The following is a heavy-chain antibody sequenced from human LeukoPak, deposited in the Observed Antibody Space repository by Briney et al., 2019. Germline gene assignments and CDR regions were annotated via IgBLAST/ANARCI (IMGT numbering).Heavy chain of an antibody. Sequence: PGGSLRLSCAASGFDFSDHGMHWVRQAPGKGLEWVAVISRHGSTKIYAASVKGRFTISRDNSENTMYLQMDSLRPEDTAVYFCAKEYSSGWSYWYFDLWGRGTLVTVSS. CDR3: AKEYSSGWSYWYFDL. D-gene: IGHD6-19*01. V-gene: IGHV3-30*18. CDR1: GFDFSDHG. CDR2: ISRHGSTK. J-gene: IGHJ2*01.